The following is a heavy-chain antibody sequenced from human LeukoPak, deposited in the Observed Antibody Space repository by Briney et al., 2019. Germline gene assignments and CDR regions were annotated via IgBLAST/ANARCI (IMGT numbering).Heavy chain of an antibody. D-gene: IGHD1-26*01. V-gene: IGHV3-23*01. CDR3: AKHLSGSYSVRALGFDY. CDR1: GFTFSSYA. J-gene: IGHJ4*02. Sequence: QPGGSLRLSCAASGFTFSSYAMSWVRQAPGKGLEWVSAISGSGGSTYYADSVKGRFTTSRDNSKNTLYLQMNSLRAEDTAVYYCAKHLSGSYSVRALGFDYWGQGTLVTVSS. CDR2: ISGSGGST.